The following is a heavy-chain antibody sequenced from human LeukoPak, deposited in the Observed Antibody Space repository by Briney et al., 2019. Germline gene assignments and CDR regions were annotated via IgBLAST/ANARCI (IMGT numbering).Heavy chain of an antibody. D-gene: IGHD6-13*01. CDR1: GYTFTSYY. Sequence: ASVKVFCKASGYTFTSYYMHWVRQAPGQGLEWMGIINPSGGSTSYAQKFQGRVTMTRDTSTSTVYMELSSLRSEDTAVYYCATNPEYSSSWYYFDYWGQGTLVTVSS. J-gene: IGHJ4*02. CDR2: INPSGGST. CDR3: ATNPEYSSSWYYFDY. V-gene: IGHV1-46*01.